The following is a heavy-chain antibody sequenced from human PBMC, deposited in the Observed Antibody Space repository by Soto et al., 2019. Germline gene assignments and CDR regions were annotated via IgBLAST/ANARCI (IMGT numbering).Heavy chain of an antibody. CDR2: IYNNGST. V-gene: IGHV4-59*01. D-gene: IGHD6-19*01. CDR3: ARGLSSSGWYALGY. CDR1: GGSISTYY. Sequence: LSLTCTVSGGSISTYYWRWIRQPPGKGLEWIGYIYNNGSTNYIPSLKSRVTISLGRSKKQFSLTLNFVTSADTAVYYCARGLSSSGWYALGYWGQGALVTVSS. J-gene: IGHJ4*02.